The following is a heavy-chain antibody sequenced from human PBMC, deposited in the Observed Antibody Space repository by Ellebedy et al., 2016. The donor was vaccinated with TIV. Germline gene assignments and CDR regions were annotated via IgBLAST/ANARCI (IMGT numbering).Heavy chain of an antibody. CDR1: GFTFSNYA. V-gene: IGHV3-30-3*01. CDR3: ARGLSKSQLDDY. J-gene: IGHJ4*02. D-gene: IGHD6-6*01. CDR2: ISYDGYNK. Sequence: GESLKISCAASGFTFSNYARPCVRQAPGQGLEWVAVISYDGYNKYYAASVKGRFTISRDNSKSTLYLQMNSLRAEDTALYYCARGLSKSQLDDYWGQGTLVTVSS.